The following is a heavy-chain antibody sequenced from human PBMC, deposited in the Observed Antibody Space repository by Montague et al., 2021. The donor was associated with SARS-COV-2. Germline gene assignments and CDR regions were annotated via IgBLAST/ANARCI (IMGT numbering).Heavy chain of an antibody. Sequence: CDISGDSVSSNSATWNWIRQSPSRGLEWLGRTYYRSMWKSDYARSVKSRIAINPDTSKNQFSLQLSSVTPEDTALYYCVRGIEAAGSYDYWGQGTLVTVSS. CDR3: VRGIEAAGSYDY. V-gene: IGHV6-1*01. J-gene: IGHJ4*02. CDR2: TYYRSMWKS. D-gene: IGHD6-13*01. CDR1: GDSVSSNSAT.